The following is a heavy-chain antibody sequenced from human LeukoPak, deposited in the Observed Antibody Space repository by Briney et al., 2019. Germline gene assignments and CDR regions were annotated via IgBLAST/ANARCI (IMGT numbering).Heavy chain of an antibody. CDR1: GFTFSSYA. CDR3: AKASGYSSSWRFDY. J-gene: IGHJ4*02. CDR2: ISGSGGST. V-gene: IGHV3-23*01. Sequence: HPGGSLRLSCAASGFTFSSYAMSWVRQAPGKGLEWVSAISGSGGSTYYADSVKGRFTISRDNSKNTLYLQMNSLRAEDTAVYYCAKASGYSSSWRFDYWGQGTLVTVSS. D-gene: IGHD6-13*01.